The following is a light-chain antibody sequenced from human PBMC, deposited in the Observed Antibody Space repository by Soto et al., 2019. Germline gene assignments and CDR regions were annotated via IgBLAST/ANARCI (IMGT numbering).Light chain of an antibody. V-gene: IGLV1-40*01. J-gene: IGLJ3*02. CDR3: QSYDSSLSGWV. CDR1: SSNIGAGYD. CDR2: GNS. Sequence: QSVLTQPPSVSGAPGQRVTISCTGSSSNIGAGYDVHWYQQLPGTAPKHLIYGNSNRPSGVPDRFSGSKSGTSASLAITGLQAEDEADYYCQSYDSSLSGWVFCAGTKLTV.